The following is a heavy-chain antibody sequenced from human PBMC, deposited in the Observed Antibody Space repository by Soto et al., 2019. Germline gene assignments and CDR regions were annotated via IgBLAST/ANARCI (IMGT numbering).Heavy chain of an antibody. J-gene: IGHJ3*02. CDR3: ASLTYYYDNSGSPDAFDI. CDR2: IYPGDSDT. Sequence: GESLKISCKGSGYSFTSYWIGWVRQMPGKGLEWMGIIYPGDSDTRYSPSFQGQVTISADKSISTAYLQWSSLKASDTAMYYCASLTYYYDNSGSPDAFDIWGQGTMVTVSS. V-gene: IGHV5-51*01. D-gene: IGHD3-22*01. CDR1: GYSFTSYW.